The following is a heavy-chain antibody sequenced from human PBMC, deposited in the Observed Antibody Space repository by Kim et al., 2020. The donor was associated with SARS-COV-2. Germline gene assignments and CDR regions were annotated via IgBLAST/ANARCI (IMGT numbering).Heavy chain of an antibody. CDR2: ISYDGSNK. V-gene: IGHV3-30*04. D-gene: IGHD6-13*01. J-gene: IGHJ4*02. CDR1: GFTFSSYA. CDR3: ASDAIAAAGTGYFDY. Sequence: GGSLRLSCAASGFTFSSYAMHWVRQAPGKGLEWVAVISYDGSNKYYADSVKGRFTISRDNSKNTLYLQMNSLRAEDTAVYYCASDAIAAAGTGYFDYWGQGTLVTVSS.